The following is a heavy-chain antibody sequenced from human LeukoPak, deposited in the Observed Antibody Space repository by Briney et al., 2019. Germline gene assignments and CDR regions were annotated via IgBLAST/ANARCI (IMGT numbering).Heavy chain of an antibody. CDR3: ARDPNVHYYDSSGTSIDY. J-gene: IGHJ4*02. V-gene: IGHV3-23*01. CDR1: GFTFSSYG. CDR2: ISGSGGST. D-gene: IGHD3-22*01. Sequence: PGGSLRLSCAASGFTFSSYGMSWVRQAPGKGLEWVSAISGSGGSTYYADSVKGRFTISRDNSKNTLYLQMNSLRAEDTAVYYCARDPNVHYYDSSGTSIDYWGQGTLVTVSS.